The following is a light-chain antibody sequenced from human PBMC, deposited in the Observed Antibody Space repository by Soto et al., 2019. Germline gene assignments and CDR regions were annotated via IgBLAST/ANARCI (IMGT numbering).Light chain of an antibody. CDR1: QSVSSSF. CDR3: QQYGSSPLT. V-gene: IGKV3-20*01. J-gene: IGKJ4*01. CDR2: GAS. Sequence: EIVLTQSPGTLSLSPGERATLSCRASQSVSSSFLAWDQQKPGQAPRHLIYGASSRATGIPDRFSGSGSGTDFNLTIRRREPEEVAVYSGQQYGSSPLTFGGGTKVEIK.